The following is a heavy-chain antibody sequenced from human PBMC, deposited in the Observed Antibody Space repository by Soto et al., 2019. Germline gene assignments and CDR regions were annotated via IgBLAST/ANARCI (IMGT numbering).Heavy chain of an antibody. CDR1: GYTLTEIS. D-gene: IGHD3-22*01. CDR3: ATKATYYYDSSGPSLNYFDY. CDR2: FDPEDGET. V-gene: IGHV1-24*01. J-gene: IGHJ4*02. Sequence: GASVKVSCKVSGYTLTEISMHWVRQAPGKGLEWMGGFDPEDGETIYAQKFQGRVTMTEDTSTDTAYMELSSLRSEDTAVYYCATKATYYYDSSGPSLNYFDYWGQGTLVTVSS.